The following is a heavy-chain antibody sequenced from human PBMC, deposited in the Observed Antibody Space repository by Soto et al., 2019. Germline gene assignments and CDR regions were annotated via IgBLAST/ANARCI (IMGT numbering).Heavy chain of an antibody. CDR3: ARGTRYCSSTSCPGNWFDP. D-gene: IGHD2-2*01. V-gene: IGHV3-21*01. CDR2: VSSSSTYL. Sequence: GGSLRFSCAASGFTLSSYGMNWVRQAPGKGLEWVASVSSSSTYLYYADSVTGRFTISRDNAKNSVYLQMNNLRDEDTAVYYCARGTRYCSSTSCPGNWFDPWGQGTLVTVSS. J-gene: IGHJ5*02. CDR1: GFTLSSYG.